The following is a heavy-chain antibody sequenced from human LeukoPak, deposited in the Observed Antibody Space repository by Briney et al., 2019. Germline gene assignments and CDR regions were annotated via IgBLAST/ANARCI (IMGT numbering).Heavy chain of an antibody. J-gene: IGHJ4*02. CDR1: GFTFSNAW. CDR2: IKSKTDGGTT. D-gene: IGHD3-3*01. CDR3: TTDYYDFWSGYLNC. V-gene: IGHV3-15*07. Sequence: GGSLRLSCAASGFTFSNAWMNWVRQAPGKGLEWVGRIKSKTDGGTTDYAAPVKGRFTISRDDSKNTLYLQMNSLKTEDTAVYYCTTDYYDFWSGYLNCWGQGTLVTVSS.